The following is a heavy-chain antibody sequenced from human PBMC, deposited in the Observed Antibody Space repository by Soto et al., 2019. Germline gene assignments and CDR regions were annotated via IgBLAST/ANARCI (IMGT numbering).Heavy chain of an antibody. J-gene: IGHJ3*02. D-gene: IGHD6-13*01. CDR2: ISSSGSTI. Sequence: GGSLRLSCAASGFTLSDYYMSWIRQAPGKGLEWVSYISSSGSTIYYADSVKGRFTISRDDAKNSLYLQMNSLRAEDTAVYYCASKQPVLGDGFDIWGQGTMVTVSS. V-gene: IGHV3-11*01. CDR1: GFTLSDYY. CDR3: ASKQPVLGDGFDI.